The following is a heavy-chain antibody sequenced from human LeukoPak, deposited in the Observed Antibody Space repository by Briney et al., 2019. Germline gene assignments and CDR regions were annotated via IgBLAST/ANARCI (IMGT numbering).Heavy chain of an antibody. J-gene: IGHJ4*02. CDR3: ARQFRDSSGYYSYDFDY. Sequence: GEFLKISCKGSGSRFTTYWIGWVRQMPGRGLEWMGIIYPGDSDTRYSPSFQGQVTTSADKSISTAYLQWSSLKASDTAMYYCARQFRDSSGYYSYDFDYWGQGTLVTVSS. V-gene: IGHV5-51*01. CDR1: GSRFTTYW. D-gene: IGHD3-22*01. CDR2: IYPGDSDT.